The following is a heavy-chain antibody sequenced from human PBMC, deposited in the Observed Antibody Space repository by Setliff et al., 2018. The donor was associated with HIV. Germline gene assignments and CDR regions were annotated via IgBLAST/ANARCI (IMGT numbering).Heavy chain of an antibody. CDR1: GGSFSGYY. CDR3: AREGEILVGATAAYFDN. D-gene: IGHD1-26*01. J-gene: IGHJ4*02. CDR2: INHSGST. Sequence: SETLSLTCAVYGGSFSGYYWSWIRQPPGQGLEWIGEINHSGSTNFNPSLKSRATISVDKSKNHFSLKLTSVTAADTAVYYCAREGEILVGATAAYFDNWGQGTLVTVSS. V-gene: IGHV4-34*01.